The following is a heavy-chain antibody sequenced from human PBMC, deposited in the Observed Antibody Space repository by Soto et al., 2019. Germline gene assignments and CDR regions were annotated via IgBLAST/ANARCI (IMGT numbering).Heavy chain of an antibody. V-gene: IGHV4-34*01. CDR1: RRSFNTYS. J-gene: IGHJ5*01. CDR3: ASQVGVPSNWV. D-gene: IGHD3-16*01. Sequence: LSLTCXVSRRSFNTYSWSWIRQPPGKGREWIGEINHTGSPHYNPSLKSRVTISVDASKKQFSLRLSSVPAADTAVDCCASQVGVPSNWV. CDR2: INHTGSP.